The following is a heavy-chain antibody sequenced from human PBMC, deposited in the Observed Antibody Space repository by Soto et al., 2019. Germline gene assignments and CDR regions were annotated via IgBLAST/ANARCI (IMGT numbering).Heavy chain of an antibody. J-gene: IGHJ4*02. D-gene: IGHD2-2*01. CDR1: GFTFSSYA. CDR3: VKDLGYCSSTRCHPYPG. CDR2: ISSNGGST. V-gene: IGHV3-64D*08. Sequence: GGSLRLSCSASGFTFSSYAMHWVRQAPGKGLEYVSAISSNGGSTYYADSVKGRFTISRDNSKNTLYLQMSSLRAEDTAVYYCVKDLGYCSSTRCHPYPGWGQGTLVTVSS.